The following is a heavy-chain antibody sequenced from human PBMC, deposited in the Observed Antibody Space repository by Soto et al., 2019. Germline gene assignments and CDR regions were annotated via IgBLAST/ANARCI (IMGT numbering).Heavy chain of an antibody. J-gene: IGHJ6*03. V-gene: IGHV3-23*01. CDR2: ISGSGGST. D-gene: IGHD6-13*01. Sequence: GGSLRLSCAASGFTFSSYAMSWVRQAPGKGLEWVSAISGSGGSTYYADSVKGRFTISRDNSKNTLYLQMNSLRAEDTAVYYCAKQREGSSSWYLAYYYYYMDVWGKGTTVTVSS. CDR3: AKQREGSSSWYLAYYYYYMDV. CDR1: GFTFSSYA.